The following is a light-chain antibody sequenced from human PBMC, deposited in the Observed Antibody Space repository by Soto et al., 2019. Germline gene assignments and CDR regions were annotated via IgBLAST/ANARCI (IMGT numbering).Light chain of an antibody. J-gene: IGKJ2*03. CDR1: ESVTSSY. CDR3: QQFGTSPQS. V-gene: IGKV3-20*01. Sequence: EIVLTQSPGTLSSSPGERATLSCRPSESVTSSYLAWYQQKPGQAPRLLIYGASSRATGIPDRFSGSGSGRDFTLTISRLEPEDFAVYYCQQFGTSPQSFGQGTKLEIK. CDR2: GAS.